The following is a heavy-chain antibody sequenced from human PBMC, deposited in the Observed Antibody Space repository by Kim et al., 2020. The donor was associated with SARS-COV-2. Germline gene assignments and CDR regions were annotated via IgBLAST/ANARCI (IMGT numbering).Heavy chain of an antibody. Sequence: GESLKISCKGSGYSFTSYWISWVRQMPGKGLEWMGRIDPSDSYTNYSPSFQGHVTISADKSISTAYLQWSSLKASDTAMYYCASFVYDSSGYHYYYYGMDVWGQGTTVTVSS. CDR3: ASFVYDSSGYHYYYYGMDV. J-gene: IGHJ6*02. CDR1: GYSFTSYW. CDR2: IDPSDSYT. D-gene: IGHD3-22*01. V-gene: IGHV5-10-1*01.